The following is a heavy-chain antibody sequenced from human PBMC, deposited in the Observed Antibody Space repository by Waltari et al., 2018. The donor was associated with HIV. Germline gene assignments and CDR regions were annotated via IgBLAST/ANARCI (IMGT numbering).Heavy chain of an antibody. CDR3: ARRHTSEGILDY. V-gene: IGHV3-74*01. CDR1: GFTFSTHW. D-gene: IGHD6-19*01. CDR2: LNGDESRV. J-gene: IGHJ4*02. Sequence: EVQLVESGGGLVQPGGSLRLSCVASGFTFSTHWMHWVRQGPGKGLVWVSRLNGDESRVLYADSVKGRFTISRDNARNTLYLQMNSLRDEDTAVYYCARRHTSEGILDYWGQGTLVTVSS.